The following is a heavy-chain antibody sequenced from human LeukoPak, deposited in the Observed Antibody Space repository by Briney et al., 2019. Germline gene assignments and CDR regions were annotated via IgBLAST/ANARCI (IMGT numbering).Heavy chain of an antibody. J-gene: IGHJ4*02. Sequence: SVKVSCRASGGTFSSYAISWVRQAPGQGLEWMGGIIPIFGTANYAQKFQGRVTITADESTSTAYMELSSLRSEDTAVYYCASCPHPVPAAIRSGYWGQGTLVTVSS. V-gene: IGHV1-69*01. D-gene: IGHD2-2*01. CDR3: ASCPHPVPAAIRSGY. CDR2: IIPIFGTA. CDR1: GGTFSSYA.